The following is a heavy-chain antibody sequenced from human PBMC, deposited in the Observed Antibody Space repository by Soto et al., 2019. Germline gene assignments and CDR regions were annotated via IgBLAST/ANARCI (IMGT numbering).Heavy chain of an antibody. D-gene: IGHD3-10*01. V-gene: IGHV3-23*01. J-gene: IGHJ3*02. Sequence: GGSLRLSCAASGFTFSSYAMSWVRQAPGKGLEWVSAISGSGGSTYYADSVKGRFTISRDNSKNTLYLQMNSLRAEDTAVYYCAKERSMVRGVIGHHDAFDIWGQGTMVTVSS. CDR1: GFTFSSYA. CDR3: AKERSMVRGVIGHHDAFDI. CDR2: ISGSGGST.